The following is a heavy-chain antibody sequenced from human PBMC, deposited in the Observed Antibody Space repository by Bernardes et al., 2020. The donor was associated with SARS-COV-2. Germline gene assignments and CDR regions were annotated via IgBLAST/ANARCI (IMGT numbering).Heavy chain of an antibody. CDR2: MKEEGGEK. V-gene: IGHV3-7*01. Sequence: GGSLRLSCAASGFTLSSYWMGWVRQAPGKGLEWVASMKEEGGEKYYVDSVTGRFTVSRDNAKNSLYLQMNSLRAEDTAVYYCARGPATTAATSWFDPWGQETLVTVSS. CDR1: GFTLSSYW. D-gene: IGHD2-2*01. CDR3: ARGPATTAATSWFDP. J-gene: IGHJ5*02.